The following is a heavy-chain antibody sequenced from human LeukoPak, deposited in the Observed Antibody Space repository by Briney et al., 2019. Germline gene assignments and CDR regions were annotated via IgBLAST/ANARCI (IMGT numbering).Heavy chain of an antibody. CDR3: ARVRPGIAAAGNLAWFDP. Sequence: ASVKVSCKASGYTFTGYYMHWVRRAPGQGLEWMGWINPDSGGTNYAQKFQGRVTMTRDTSISTAYMELSRLRSDDTAVYYCARVRPGIAAAGNLAWFDPWGQGTLVTVSS. V-gene: IGHV1-2*02. J-gene: IGHJ5*02. CDR1: GYTFTGYY. CDR2: INPDSGGT. D-gene: IGHD6-13*01.